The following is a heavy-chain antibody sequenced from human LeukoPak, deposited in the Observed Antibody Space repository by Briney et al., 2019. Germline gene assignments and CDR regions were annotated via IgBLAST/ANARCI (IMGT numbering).Heavy chain of an antibody. CDR2: IYYSGST. V-gene: IGHV4-59*08. Sequence: SETLSLTCTVSGGSINSYYWSWIRQPPGKGLEWIGYIYYSGSTNYNPSLKSRVTISVDTSKNQFSLKLSSVTAADTAVYYCARQGPYYYDSSGYYRRHDAFDIWGQGTMVTVSS. CDR1: GGSINSYY. D-gene: IGHD3-22*01. CDR3: ARQGPYYYDSSGYYRRHDAFDI. J-gene: IGHJ3*02.